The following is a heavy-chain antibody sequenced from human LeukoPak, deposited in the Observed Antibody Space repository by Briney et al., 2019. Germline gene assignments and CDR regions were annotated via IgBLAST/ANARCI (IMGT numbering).Heavy chain of an antibody. CDR3: AREASSTWPNWFDP. CDR2: FDPEDGET. V-gene: IGHV1-24*01. CDR1: GYTLTELS. D-gene: IGHD6-13*01. Sequence: ASVKVSCKVSGYTLTELSMHWVRQAPGKGLEWMGGFDPEDGETIYAQKFQGRVTMTEDTSTDTAYMELSSLRSEDAAVYYCAREASSTWPNWFDPWGQGTLVTVSS. J-gene: IGHJ5*02.